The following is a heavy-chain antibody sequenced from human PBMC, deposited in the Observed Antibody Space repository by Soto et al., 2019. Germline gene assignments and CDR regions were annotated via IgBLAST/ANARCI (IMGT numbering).Heavy chain of an antibody. CDR1: EECISSYH. V-gene: IGHV4-59*01. CDR2: ISYSGTT. CDR3: ARDFFFFADATQRDIYFVS. D-gene: IGHD2-15*01. Sequence: AVHEECISSYHWRWLRQLPGKRLEWIGHISYSGTTNYNPSLQSRVTMSLDTSKNHFSLRLSSVTAADTAVYYCARDFFFFADATQRDIYFVSLRQGILV. J-gene: IGHJ4*02.